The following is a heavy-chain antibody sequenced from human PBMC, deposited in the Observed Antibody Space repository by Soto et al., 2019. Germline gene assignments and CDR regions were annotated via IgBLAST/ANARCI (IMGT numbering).Heavy chain of an antibody. Sequence: LSLTCDVSGGSFTGYYWSWIRQPPGKGLEWIGEINHSGFTNYNPSLTGRVTISLDTSKSQFSLKLSSLTAADTAFYFCARGHGRFAHWGQGTLVTVSS. CDR2: INHSGFT. CDR1: GGSFTGYY. J-gene: IGHJ4*02. CDR3: ARGHGRFAH. V-gene: IGHV4-34*01.